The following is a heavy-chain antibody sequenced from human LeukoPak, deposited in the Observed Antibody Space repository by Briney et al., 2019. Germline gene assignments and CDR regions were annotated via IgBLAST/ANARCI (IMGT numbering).Heavy chain of an antibody. CDR3: ARGPGYIVVVRAAIP. CDR2: ISGSGGST. Sequence: GGSLRLSCAASGFTFSSYAMSWVRQAPGKGLEWVSAISGSGGSTYYADSVKGRFTVSRDNSKNTLYLQMNSLRAEDTAVCYCARGPGYIVVVRAAIPWGQGTLVTVSS. V-gene: IGHV3-23*01. J-gene: IGHJ5*02. D-gene: IGHD2-2*01. CDR1: GFTFSSYA.